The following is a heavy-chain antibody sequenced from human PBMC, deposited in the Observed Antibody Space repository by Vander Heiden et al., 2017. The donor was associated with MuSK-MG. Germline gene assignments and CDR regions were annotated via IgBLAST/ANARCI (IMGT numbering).Heavy chain of an antibody. V-gene: IGHV3-33*01. J-gene: IGHJ3*02. D-gene: IGHD4-17*01. CDR3: ARGLPPVTTDAFDI. CDR2: IWYDGSNK. Sequence: QVQLVESGGGVVQPGRSLRRSCAASGFTFSSYGMHWVRQAPGKGLEWVAVIWYDGSNKYYADSVKGRFTISRDNSKNTLYLQMNSLRAEDTAVYYCARGLPPVTTDAFDIWGQGTMVTVSS. CDR1: GFTFSSYG.